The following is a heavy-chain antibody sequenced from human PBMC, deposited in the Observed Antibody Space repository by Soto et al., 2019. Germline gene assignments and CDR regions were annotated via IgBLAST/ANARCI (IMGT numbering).Heavy chain of an antibody. Sequence: VASVKVSCKAAGYTFTSYGISWVRQAPGQGLEWMGWISAYNGNTNYAQKLQGRVTMTTDTSTSTAYMELRSLRSDDTAVYYCARDYRYQDIVVVVAATMFDPWGHGTPVPVYS. CDR3: ARDYRYQDIVVVVAATMFDP. J-gene: IGHJ5*02. V-gene: IGHV1-18*04. CDR1: GYTFTSYG. D-gene: IGHD2-15*01. CDR2: ISAYNGNT.